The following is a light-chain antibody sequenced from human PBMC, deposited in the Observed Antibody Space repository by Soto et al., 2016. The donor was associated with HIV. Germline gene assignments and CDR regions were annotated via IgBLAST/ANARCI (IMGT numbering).Light chain of an antibody. J-gene: IGKJ2*01. Sequence: DIQMTQSPSSLSASVGDRVTITCRASQGISDSLAWYQQKPGKAPKLLLYAASRLESGVPSRFSGSGSGTDYTLTISSLQPEDFATYHCQQYYSIPHTFGQGTKLEIK. V-gene: IGKV1-NL1*01. CDR1: QGISDS. CDR3: QQYYSIPHT. CDR2: AAS.